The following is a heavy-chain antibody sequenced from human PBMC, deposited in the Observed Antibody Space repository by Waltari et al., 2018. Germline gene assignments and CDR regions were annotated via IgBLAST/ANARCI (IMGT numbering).Heavy chain of an antibody. CDR2: IYSGGST. Sequence: EVQLVESGGGLIQPGGSLRLSCAASGFTVSSNYMSWVRQAPGKGLEWVSVIYSGGSTYYADSVKGRFTISRDNSKNTLYLQMNSLRAEDTAVYYCARDRNLSPDHYGMDVWGQGTTVTVSS. CDR1: GFTVSSNY. D-gene: IGHD1-1*01. V-gene: IGHV3-53*01. CDR3: ARDRNLSPDHYGMDV. J-gene: IGHJ6*02.